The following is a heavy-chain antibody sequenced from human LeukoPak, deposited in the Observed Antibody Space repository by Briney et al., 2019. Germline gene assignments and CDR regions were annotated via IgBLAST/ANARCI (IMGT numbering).Heavy chain of an antibody. V-gene: IGHV6-1*01. CDR1: GDSVSSNSAA. J-gene: IGHJ4*02. D-gene: IGHD5-12*01. Sequence: SQTLSLTCAISGDSVSSNSAAWSCIRQSPSRGLEWLGRTYYRSKWYNDYAGSVKTRITINPDTSKNHLSLQLISVTPEDTAVYYCARSRGYSGYVIDYWGQGTLVTVSS. CDR2: TYYRSKWYN. CDR3: ARSRGYSGYVIDY.